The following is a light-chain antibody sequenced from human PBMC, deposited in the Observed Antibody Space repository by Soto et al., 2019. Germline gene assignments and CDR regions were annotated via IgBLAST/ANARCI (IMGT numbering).Light chain of an antibody. J-gene: IGKJ1*01. Sequence: EIVMTQSPATLSLSPGGRASLSCRASQSISDTVACYQQKPGQAPRLLNHGASTRAPGFAARFSGSGSGTDFTLTISILDPEDFAVYCCQQFGASLTWTFGQGTKVDIK. CDR2: GAS. CDR1: QSISDT. V-gene: IGKV3-15*01. CDR3: QQFGASLTWT.